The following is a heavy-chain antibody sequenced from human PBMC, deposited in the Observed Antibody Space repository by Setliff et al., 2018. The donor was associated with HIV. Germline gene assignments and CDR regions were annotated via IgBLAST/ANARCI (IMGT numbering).Heavy chain of an antibody. CDR1: GYPLTELS. CDR3: ATGIRVTGSDYFDY. Sequence: AASVKVSCKVSGYPLTELSIHWVRQAPGKGLEWMGGFDPEAGETIYARKFQGRITMTEDTSTDTAYMELGSLRSEDTAVYYCATGIRVTGSDYFDYWGQGTLVTVSS. D-gene: IGHD3-10*01. CDR2: FDPEAGET. J-gene: IGHJ4*02. V-gene: IGHV1-24*01.